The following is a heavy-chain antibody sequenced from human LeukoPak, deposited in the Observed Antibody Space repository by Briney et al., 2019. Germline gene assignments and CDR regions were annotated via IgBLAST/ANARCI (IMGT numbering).Heavy chain of an antibody. Sequence: GGSLRLSCAASGFTFSSYAMSGVRQAPGKGLEWVSTLSGSGGNTYYADSMKGRVTISRDNSKNTLYLQMNSLRAEDTAVYHCAKGSYYYDSADYFDYWGQGTLVTVSS. CDR1: GFTFSSYA. J-gene: IGHJ4*02. CDR2: LSGSGGNT. V-gene: IGHV3-23*01. D-gene: IGHD3-22*01. CDR3: AKGSYYYDSADYFDY.